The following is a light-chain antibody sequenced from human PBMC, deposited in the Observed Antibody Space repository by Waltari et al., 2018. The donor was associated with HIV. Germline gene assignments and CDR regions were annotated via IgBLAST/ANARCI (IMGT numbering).Light chain of an antibody. CDR1: SSNIGAGYD. Sequence: QSVLTQPPSVSGAPGQRVTISCTGSSSNIGAGYDVHWYQQLPGTAPKLLIRGTSNRPSGVPDLFSGSKSGTSASLAITGLQAEDEADYYCQSYDSSLSGSVFGGGTKLTVL. CDR2: GTS. V-gene: IGLV1-40*01. J-gene: IGLJ2*01. CDR3: QSYDSSLSGSV.